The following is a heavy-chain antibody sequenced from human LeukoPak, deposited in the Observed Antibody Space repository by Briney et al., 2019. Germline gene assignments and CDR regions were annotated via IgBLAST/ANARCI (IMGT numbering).Heavy chain of an antibody. J-gene: IGHJ4*02. CDR2: IYHSGST. V-gene: IGHV4-30-2*01. CDR3: ARDDYGDYGGDY. Sequence: SQTLSLTCTVSGGSISSGGYYWSWIRQPPGKGLEWIGYIYHSGSTYYNPSLKSRVTISVDRSKNQFSLKLSSVTAADTAVYYCARDDYGDYGGDYWGQGTLVTVSS. CDR1: GGSISSGGYY. D-gene: IGHD4-17*01.